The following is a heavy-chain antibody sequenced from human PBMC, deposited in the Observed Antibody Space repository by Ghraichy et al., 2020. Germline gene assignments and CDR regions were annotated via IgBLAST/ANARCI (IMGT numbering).Heavy chain of an antibody. CDR2: IHPTSGAT. CDR3: ARDWYNSAFDY. CDR1: TYTFTDYY. V-gene: IGHV1-2*02. J-gene: IGHJ4*02. D-gene: IGHD6-19*01. Sequence: ASVKVSCRPSTYTFTDYYMHWVRQAPGQGLEWMGSIHPTSGATELAQRFQGRVTMTRDTSISTAYMELSSLTSDDTAVYYCARDWYNSAFDYWGQGTLVTVSS.